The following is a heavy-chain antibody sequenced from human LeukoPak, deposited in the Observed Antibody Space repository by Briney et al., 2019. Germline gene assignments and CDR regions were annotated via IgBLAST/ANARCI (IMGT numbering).Heavy chain of an antibody. J-gene: IGHJ6*03. D-gene: IGHD3-10*01. Sequence: SETLSLTCAVYGGSFSGYYWSWLRQPPGKGLEWIGEVNHSGSTNYNPSLMSRVSISLDTSRNQFSLKLSSVTAADTAVYYCARRLKRMLRGLIRGNSDYYYHFYMDVWGKGTTVTISS. CDR1: GGSFSGYY. CDR3: ARRLKRMLRGLIRGNSDYYYHFYMDV. CDR2: VNHSGST. V-gene: IGHV4-34*01.